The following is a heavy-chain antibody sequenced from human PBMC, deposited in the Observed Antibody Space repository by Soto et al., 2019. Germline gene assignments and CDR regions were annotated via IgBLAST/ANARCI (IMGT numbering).Heavy chain of an antibody. V-gene: IGHV3-30*18. CDR3: AKDPQPVEAAHRSSGPSEIDY. J-gene: IGHJ4*02. CDR2: ISYDGSNK. Sequence: QVQLVESGGGVVQPGRSLRLSCAASGFTFSSYGMHWVRQAPGKGLEWVAVISYDGSNKYYADSVKGRFTISRDNSKNTLDLQMNSLRAEDTAVYYCAKDPQPVEAAHRSSGPSEIDYWGQGTLVTVSS. CDR1: GFTFSSYG. D-gene: IGHD6-19*01.